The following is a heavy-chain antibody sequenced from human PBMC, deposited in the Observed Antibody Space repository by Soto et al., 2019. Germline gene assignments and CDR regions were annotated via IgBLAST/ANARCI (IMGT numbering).Heavy chain of an antibody. V-gene: IGHV3-23*01. CDR2: IHSDGNT. D-gene: IGHD6-6*01. Sequence: EVQLLESGGGLVQPGGSVRLSCAAPEFTFGGLGLSWVRQSPGRGLEWVSVIHSDGNTYHSGSVWGRFTISRDNSKNTVFLQMNSLRAEDTAVYFCARIGVVAGLPQNFDLWGRGTLVTVSS. J-gene: IGHJ2*01. CDR3: ARIGVVAGLPQNFDL. CDR1: EFTFGGLG.